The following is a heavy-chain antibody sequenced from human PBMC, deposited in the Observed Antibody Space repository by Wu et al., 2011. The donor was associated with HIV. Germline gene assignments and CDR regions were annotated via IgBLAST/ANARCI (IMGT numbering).Heavy chain of an antibody. J-gene: IGHJ6*02. CDR3: AREVVPAANRSSGMDV. D-gene: IGHD2-2*01. CDR2: IIPSGGTT. CDR1: GYKFTSYY. Sequence: EVKKPGASVKVSCKASGYKFTSYYMHWVRQAPGQGLEWMGIIIPSGGTTTYAQKFQGRVTMTRDTSTGTVYMELSSLRFEDTAVYYCAREVVPAANRSSGMDVWGQGTTVTVSS. V-gene: IGHV1-46*01.